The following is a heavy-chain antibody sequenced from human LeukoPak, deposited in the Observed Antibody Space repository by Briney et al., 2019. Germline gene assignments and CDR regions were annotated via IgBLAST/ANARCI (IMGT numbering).Heavy chain of an antibody. CDR1: GGSISSYY. J-gene: IGHJ3*02. V-gene: IGHV4-59*01. CDR3: ACLTTADAFDI. D-gene: IGHD4-17*01. CDR2: IYDSGST. Sequence: NASETLSLTCTVPGGSISSYYRSWIRQPPGKGLEWIGYIYDSGSTNYNPSLKSRVTISVDTSKNQSSLKLSSVTAADTAVYYCACLTTADAFDIWGQGTMVTVSS.